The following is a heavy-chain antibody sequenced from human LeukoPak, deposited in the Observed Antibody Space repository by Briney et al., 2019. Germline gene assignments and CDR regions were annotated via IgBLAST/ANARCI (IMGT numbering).Heavy chain of an antibody. D-gene: IGHD5-12*01. V-gene: IGHV3-7*01. CDR3: ARAGPGYSGYDAYYFDY. Sequence: EGSLRLSCAASGFTFSSYWMSWVRQAPGKGLEWVANIKQDGSEKYYVDSVKGRFTISRDNAKNSLYLQMNSLRAEGTAVYYCARAGPGYSGYDAYYFDYWGQGTLVTVSS. CDR1: GFTFSSYW. J-gene: IGHJ4*02. CDR2: IKQDGSEK.